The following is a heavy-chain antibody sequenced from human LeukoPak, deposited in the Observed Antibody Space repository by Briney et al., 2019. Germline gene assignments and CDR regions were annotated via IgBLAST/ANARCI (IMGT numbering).Heavy chain of an antibody. CDR2: ISAYNGNT. D-gene: IGHD2-2*01. CDR3: ARLADCSSSSCRPFDY. J-gene: IGHJ4*02. V-gene: IGHV1-18*01. Sequence: ASVKVSCKASGYTFTSYGISWVRQAPGQGLEWMGWISAYNGNTNYAQKLQGRVTMTRDTSISTAYMELSKLRSDDTAVYYCARLADCSSSSCRPFDYWGQGTLVTVSS. CDR1: GYTFTSYG.